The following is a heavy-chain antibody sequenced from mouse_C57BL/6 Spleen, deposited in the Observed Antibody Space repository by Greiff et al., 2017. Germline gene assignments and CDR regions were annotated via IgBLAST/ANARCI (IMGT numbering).Heavy chain of an antibody. CDR1: GFTFSSYA. CDR3: ARGDGYCSQCDLDY. D-gene: IGHD2-3*01. Sequence: DVQLVESGGGLVKPGGSLKLSCAASGFTFSSYAMSWVRQTPEKGLEWVASISDGGSYTYYPDNVKGRFTISRDNAKNKLFLKMSHLKSEDIAMYYCARGDGYCSQCDLDYWGKGTTVTVSS. V-gene: IGHV5-4*01. CDR2: ISDGGSYT. J-gene: IGHJ1*03.